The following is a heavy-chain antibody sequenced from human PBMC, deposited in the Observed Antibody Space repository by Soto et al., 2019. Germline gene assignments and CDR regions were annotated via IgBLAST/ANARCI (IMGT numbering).Heavy chain of an antibody. D-gene: IGHD3-10*01. CDR1: GFPSSTYGFSTYA. J-gene: IGHJ4*01. CDR3: AKGTSSEFLLSFDD. Sequence: GGSLRLSCMASGFPSSTYGFSTYAMTWVRQPPGKGLEWVSVITGSGSHSYYADSVKGRFTISRDNSRNTLFLQVDSLRADDTAVYFCAKGTSSEFLLSFDDWGHGTLVTVSS. V-gene: IGHV3-23*01. CDR2: ITGSGSHS.